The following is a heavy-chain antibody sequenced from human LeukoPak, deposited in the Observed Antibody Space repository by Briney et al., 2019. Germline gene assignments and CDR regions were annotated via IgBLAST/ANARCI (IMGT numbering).Heavy chain of an antibody. J-gene: IGHJ4*02. CDR1: GGSFSSSSYY. D-gene: IGHD3-16*01. CDR3: ARGYVYSYDY. V-gene: IGHV4-39*01. CDR2: IYYTGST. Sequence: SSETLSLTCTVSGGSFSSSSYYWGWIRQPPGKGLVWIGSIYYTGSTYYNPSLKSRVTISVDTSKNQFSLKLSSVTAADTAVYYCARGYVYSYDYWGQGIMVTVSS.